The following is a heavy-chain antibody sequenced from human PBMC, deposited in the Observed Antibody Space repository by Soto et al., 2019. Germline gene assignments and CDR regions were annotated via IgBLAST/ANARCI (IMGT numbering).Heavy chain of an antibody. V-gene: IGHV4-59*01. CDR3: AGDRRYPCGGDCRNWFDP. D-gene: IGHD2-21*02. CDR1: GGSISSYY. J-gene: IGHJ5*02. Sequence: SETLSLTCTVSGGSISSYYWSWIRQPPGKGLEWNGYIYYSGSTNYNPSLKSRVTISVDTSKSQFSLKLSSVTAADTAVYYCAGDRRYPCGGDCRNWFDPWGQGTLVTVSS. CDR2: IYYSGST.